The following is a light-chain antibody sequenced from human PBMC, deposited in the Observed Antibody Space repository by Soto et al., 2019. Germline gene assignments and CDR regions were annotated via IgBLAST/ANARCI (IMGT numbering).Light chain of an antibody. CDR1: QSVITDY. V-gene: IGKV3-20*01. Sequence: IVLTQPPGTLSLSPGERATLSCRASQSVITDYLAWYQQKPGQAPRLLIYGASARATGVPDRFSGSGSGTNFTLTISRLEPEDFAVYYCQQYGRSPLFTFGPGTTVDIK. J-gene: IGKJ3*01. CDR2: GAS. CDR3: QQYGRSPLFT.